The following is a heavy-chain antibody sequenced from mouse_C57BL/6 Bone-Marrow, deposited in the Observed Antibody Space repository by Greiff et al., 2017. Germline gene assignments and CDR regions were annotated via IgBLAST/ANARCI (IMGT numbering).Heavy chain of an antibody. CDR1: GFTFSDYG. CDR2: ISSGSSTI. CDR3: ARRRGLRRAMDY. D-gene: IGHD2-4*01. J-gene: IGHJ4*01. Sequence: EVMLVESGGGLVKPGGSLKLSCAASGFTFSDYGMHWVRQAPEKGLEWVAYISSGSSTIYYADTVKGRFTISRDNAKNTLFLQMTSLRSEDTAMYYCARRRGLRRAMDYWGQGTSGTVSS. V-gene: IGHV5-17*01.